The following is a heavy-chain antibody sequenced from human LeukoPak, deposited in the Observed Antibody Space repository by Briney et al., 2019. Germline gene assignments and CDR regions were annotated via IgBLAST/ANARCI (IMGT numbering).Heavy chain of an antibody. CDR2: ISSSSSTI. CDR3: ARDRNVFDYSLYYYYGMDV. CDR1: GFTFSSYS. V-gene: IGHV3-48*01. D-gene: IGHD4-11*01. J-gene: IGHJ6*02. Sequence: PGGSLRLSCAASGFTFSSYSMNWVRQAPGKGLEWVSYISSSSSTIYYADSVKGRFTISRDNAKNSLYLQMNSLRAEDTAVYYCARDRNVFDYSLYYYYGMDVWGQGTTVTVSS.